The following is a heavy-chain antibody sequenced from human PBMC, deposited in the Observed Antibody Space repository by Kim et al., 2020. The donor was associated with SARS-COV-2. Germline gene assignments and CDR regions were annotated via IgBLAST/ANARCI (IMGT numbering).Heavy chain of an antibody. V-gene: IGHV4-59*01. Sequence: SETLSLTCTVSGGSISSYYWSWIRQPPGKGLEWIGYIYYSGSTNYNPSLKSRVTISVDTSKNQFSLKLSSVTAADTAVYYCARRGYGERRYYYYYYGMDVWGQGTTVTVSS. CDR2: IYYSGST. J-gene: IGHJ6*02. CDR1: GGSISSYY. CDR3: ARRGYGERRYYYYYYGMDV. D-gene: IGHD4-17*01.